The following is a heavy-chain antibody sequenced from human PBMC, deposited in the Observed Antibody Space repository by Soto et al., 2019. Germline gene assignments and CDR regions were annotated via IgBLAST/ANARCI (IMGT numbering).Heavy chain of an antibody. CDR2: IYYSGST. D-gene: IGHD5-18*01. Sequence: SETLSLTCTVSGGSISSYYWSWIRQPPGKGLEWIGYIYYSGSTNYNPSLKSRVTISVDTSKNQFSLKLSSVTAADTAVYYCARTDTAIHSKNYYYYYYMDVWGKGTTVTVSS. V-gene: IGHV4-59*08. J-gene: IGHJ6*03. CDR3: ARTDTAIHSKNYYYYYYMDV. CDR1: GGSISSYY.